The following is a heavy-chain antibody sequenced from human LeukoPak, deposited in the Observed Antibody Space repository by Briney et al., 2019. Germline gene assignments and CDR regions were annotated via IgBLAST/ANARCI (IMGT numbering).Heavy chain of an antibody. J-gene: IGHJ4*02. CDR2: ISRSGST. CDR1: GGSISSYY. D-gene: IGHD3-9*01. V-gene: IGHV4-59*01. Sequence: SQTLSLTCIVSGGSISSYYWSWIRQPPGKGLEWIGYISRSGSTNYNPSLKSRVTISVDTSKNQFSLKLSSVTAADTAVYFCAKSGNPYDFLTSWGQGTLVTVSS. CDR3: AKSGNPYDFLTS.